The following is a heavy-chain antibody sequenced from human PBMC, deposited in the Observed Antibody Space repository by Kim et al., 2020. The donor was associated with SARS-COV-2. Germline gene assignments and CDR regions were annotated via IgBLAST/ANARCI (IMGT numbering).Heavy chain of an antibody. Sequence: ASVKVSCKASGYTFTSYDINWVRQATGQGLEWMGWMNPNSGNTGYAQKFQGRVTMTRNTSISTAYMELSSLRSEDTAVYYCARVIKGVDGYWNARSVHYYLYVWGKATAVTVSS. D-gene: IGHD1-1*01. CDR2: MNPNSGNT. CDR3: ARVIKGVDGYWNARSVHYYLYV. V-gene: IGHV1-8*01. CDR1: GYTFTSYD. J-gene: IGHJ6*03.